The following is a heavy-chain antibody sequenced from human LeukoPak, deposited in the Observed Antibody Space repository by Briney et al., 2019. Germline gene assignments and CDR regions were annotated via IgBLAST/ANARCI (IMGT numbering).Heavy chain of an antibody. CDR3: ARSYYGGNSGGFDP. CDR1: GFTFSSYW. CDR2: IKQDGSEK. Sequence: GGSLRLSCASSGFTFSSYWMSWVRQAPGKGLEWVANIKQDGSEKYYVDSVKGRFTISRDNAKNSLYLQMNSLRAEDTAVYYCARSYYGGNSGGFDPWGQGTLVTVSS. J-gene: IGHJ5*02. V-gene: IGHV3-7*01. D-gene: IGHD4-23*01.